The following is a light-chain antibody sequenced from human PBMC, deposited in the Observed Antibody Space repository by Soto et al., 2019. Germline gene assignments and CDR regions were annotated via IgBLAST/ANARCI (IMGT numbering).Light chain of an antibody. J-gene: IGKJ1*01. CDR1: QSISSY. Sequence: DIQMTQSPYSLSASVGDRVTITCRASQSISSYLNWYQQKPGKAPKLLIYAASSLQSGVPSRFSGSGSGTDFTLTISSLQPEDFATYYCQQSYSTPRTFGQGTKVDTK. CDR3: QQSYSTPRT. CDR2: AAS. V-gene: IGKV1-39*01.